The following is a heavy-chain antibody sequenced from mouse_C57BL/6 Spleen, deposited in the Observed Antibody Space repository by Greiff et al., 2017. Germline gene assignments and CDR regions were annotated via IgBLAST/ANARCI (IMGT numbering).Heavy chain of an antibody. D-gene: IGHD1-1*01. Sequence: VQLQQPGAELVRPGSSVKLSCKASGYTFTSYWMDWVQQRPGQGLEWIGNIYPSDSETHYNHKFKDKATLTVDKSSSTAYRQLSRLTSEDSAVYYDAGSFITTVVAYYFDYWGQGTTLTVSS. V-gene: IGHV1-61*01. CDR3: AGSFITTVVAYYFDY. CDR2: IYPSDSET. CDR1: GYTFTSYW. J-gene: IGHJ2*01.